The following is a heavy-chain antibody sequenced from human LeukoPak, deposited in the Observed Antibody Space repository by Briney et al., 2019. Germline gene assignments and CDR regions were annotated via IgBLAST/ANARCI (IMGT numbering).Heavy chain of an antibody. D-gene: IGHD2/OR15-2a*01. J-gene: IGHJ5*02. Sequence: GGSLRLSCAASGFTFPNHWMSWVRQAPGKGLEWVANTNQDGSEKVYVAYVKGRFTISRDNAKTSLYLQMNSLSAEDTAVYYCAEGTTAWGQGALVTVSS. V-gene: IGHV3-7*01. CDR3: AEGTTA. CDR2: TNQDGSEK. CDR1: GFTFPNHW.